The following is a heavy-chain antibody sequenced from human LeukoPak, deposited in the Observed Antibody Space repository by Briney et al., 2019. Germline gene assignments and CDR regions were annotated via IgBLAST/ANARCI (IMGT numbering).Heavy chain of an antibody. D-gene: IGHD3-3*01. CDR3: ARALRNTYYDFWSGYSRYYYYYMDV. CDR1: GGSISSYY. CDR2: FYSSVST. V-gene: IGHV4-4*07. J-gene: IGHJ6*03. Sequence: PSETLSLTCTVSGGSISSYYWSWIRQPAGKGLEWIGRFYSSVSTNYNPSLKSRVTISVDTSKNQFSLKLSSVTAADTAVYYCARALRNTYYDFWSGYSRYYYYYMDVWGKGTTVTVSS.